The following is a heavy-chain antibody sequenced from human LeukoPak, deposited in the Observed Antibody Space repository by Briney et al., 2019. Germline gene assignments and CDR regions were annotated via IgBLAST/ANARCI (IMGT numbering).Heavy chain of an antibody. CDR2: INPSGGST. Sequence: ASVKVSCKASGYAFTSYYMHWVRQAPGQGLEWMGIINPSGGSTSYAQKFQGRVTMTRDTSTSTVYMELSSLRSEDTAVYYCARDEVLGLDLDYWGQGTLVTVSS. D-gene: IGHD3-9*01. CDR3: ARDEVLGLDLDY. J-gene: IGHJ4*02. V-gene: IGHV1-46*01. CDR1: GYAFTSYY.